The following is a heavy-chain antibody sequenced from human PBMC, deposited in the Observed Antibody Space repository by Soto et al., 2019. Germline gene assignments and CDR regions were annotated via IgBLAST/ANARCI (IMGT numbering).Heavy chain of an antibody. J-gene: IGHJ4*02. CDR2: IKSKTDGGTT. V-gene: IGHV3-15*01. CDR1: GFTFSNAW. Sequence: EVQVVESGGGLVKPGWSLRLSCSASGFTFSNAWMSWFRQAPGKGLEWVGRIKSKTDGGTTDYAAPVKGRFTISRDDSKNTLYLQMNSLKTEAPAVYYCTTDVGVCLPFWGQGTLVTVSS. D-gene: IGHD2-2*01. CDR3: TTDVGVCLPF.